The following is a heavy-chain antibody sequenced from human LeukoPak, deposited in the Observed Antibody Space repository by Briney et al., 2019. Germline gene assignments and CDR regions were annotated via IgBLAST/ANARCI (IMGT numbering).Heavy chain of an antibody. J-gene: IGHJ2*01. V-gene: IGHV3-13*01. D-gene: IGHD4-17*01. CDR3: ARTTVTSGPYWYFDL. CDR1: GFTFSNYD. Sequence: PGGSLRLSCAASGFTFSNYDMHWVRQATGKGLEWVSAIDTAGDTYYPGSVKGRFTISRENAKNSVYLQMNSLRAGDTAVYYCARTTVTSGPYWYFDLWGRGTLVTVSS. CDR2: IDTAGDT.